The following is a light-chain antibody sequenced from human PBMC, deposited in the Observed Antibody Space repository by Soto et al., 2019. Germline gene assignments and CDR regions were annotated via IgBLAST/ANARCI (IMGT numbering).Light chain of an antibody. J-gene: IGLJ3*02. CDR2: SSN. V-gene: IGLV1-44*01. CDR3: AARDDDLHVWL. Sequence: QSVLTQPPSVSATPGQGVTLSCSGGDSNIGSTAVNWYQQLPGTAPKLLIYSSNQRPSGVPDRISGSKSGTSASLAISGLQSEDEADYYCAARDDDLHVWLFGGGTKVTVL. CDR1: DSNIGSTA.